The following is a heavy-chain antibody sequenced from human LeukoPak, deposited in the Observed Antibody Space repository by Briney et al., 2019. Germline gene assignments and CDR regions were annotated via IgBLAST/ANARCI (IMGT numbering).Heavy chain of an antibody. D-gene: IGHD5-18*01. CDR1: GYSLSELS. CDR2: FDPEDGET. Sequence: ASVKVSCKVSGYSLSELSMHWVRQAPGKGLEWMGGFDPEDGETIYAQKYQGRVTMTEDTSTDTAYMELSSLRSEDTAVYYCGTDTAMDLDYWSQGTLVTVSS. V-gene: IGHV1-24*01. CDR3: GTDTAMDLDY. J-gene: IGHJ4*02.